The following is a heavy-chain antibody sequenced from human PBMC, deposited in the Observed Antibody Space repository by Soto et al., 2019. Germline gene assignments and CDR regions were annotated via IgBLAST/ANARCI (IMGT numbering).Heavy chain of an antibody. J-gene: IGHJ3*02. CDR2: INPNSVGT. Sequence: ASVKVSCKASGYTFTGHYIHWVRQAPGQGLEWMGWINPNSVGTNYAQKFQGRVTMTRDTSISTAYMELSRLRSDDTAVYYCAREPMVRAAHGFDIWGQGTMVNVSS. D-gene: IGHD3-10*01. CDR3: AREPMVRAAHGFDI. V-gene: IGHV1-2*02. CDR1: GYTFTGHY.